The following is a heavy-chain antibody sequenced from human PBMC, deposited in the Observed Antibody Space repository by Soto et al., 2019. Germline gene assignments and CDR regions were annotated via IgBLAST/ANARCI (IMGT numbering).Heavy chain of an antibody. CDR3: ARAATIGPVWGRDYSSFLDV. D-gene: IGHD3-16*01. V-gene: IGHV5-51*01. Sequence: GESLKISCKASGYRFTTYWIAWVRQMPGRGLEWMGIVYPGDSNTKYGPSFQGRITISADRSINTAYLQWSSLEASGTAMYYCARAATIGPVWGRDYSSFLDVWGKGTTVTVSS. CDR2: VYPGDSNT. J-gene: IGHJ6*04. CDR1: GYRFTTYW.